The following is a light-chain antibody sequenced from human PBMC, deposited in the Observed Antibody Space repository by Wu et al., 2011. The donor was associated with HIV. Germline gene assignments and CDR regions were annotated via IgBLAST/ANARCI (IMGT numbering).Light chain of an antibody. CDR3: QLYGTSPQVT. CDR2: GAS. CDR1: QSVSSSF. Sequence: EIVLTQSPGALSLSPGERATLSCRASQSVSSSFLAWYRHKPGQAPRLLIYGASSRAAGIPDRFSGSGSGTDFSLTITRLEPEDFAVYYCQLYGTSPQVTFGGGTKVEIK. V-gene: IGKV3-20*01. J-gene: IGKJ4*01.